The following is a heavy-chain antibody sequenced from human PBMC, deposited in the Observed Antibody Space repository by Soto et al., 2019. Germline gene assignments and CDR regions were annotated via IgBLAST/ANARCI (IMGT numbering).Heavy chain of an antibody. D-gene: IGHD6-6*01. CDR3: ARDPSSSAADYFAY. CDR1: GGTFSSYT. Sequence: QVQLVQSGAEVKKPGSSVKVSCKASGGTFSSYTISWVRQAPGQGLEWMGRIIPILGIANYAQKFQGRVTITADKSTSTAYMELSSLRSEDTAVYYCARDPSSSAADYFAYWGQGTLVTVSS. J-gene: IGHJ4*02. V-gene: IGHV1-69*08. CDR2: IIPILGIA.